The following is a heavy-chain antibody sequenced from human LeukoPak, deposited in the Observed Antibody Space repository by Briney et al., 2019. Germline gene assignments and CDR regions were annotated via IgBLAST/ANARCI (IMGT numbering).Heavy chain of an antibody. CDR2: ISSSSSTI. Sequence: GGSLRLSCAACGFTFSSYSMNWVRQAPGKGLEWVSYISSSSSTIYYADSVKGRFTISRDNAKNSLYLQMNSLRAEDTAVYYCARGYSSSWWDNWFDPWGQGTLVTVSS. CDR3: ARGYSSSWWDNWFDP. J-gene: IGHJ5*02. V-gene: IGHV3-48*01. D-gene: IGHD6-13*01. CDR1: GFTFSSYS.